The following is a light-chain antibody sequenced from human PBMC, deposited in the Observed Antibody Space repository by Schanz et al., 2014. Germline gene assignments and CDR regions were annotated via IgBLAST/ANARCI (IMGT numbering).Light chain of an antibody. V-gene: IGLV1-44*01. J-gene: IGLJ2*01. CDR1: TSNVGSYT. Sequence: QSVLTQPPSASGTPGQRVTISCSGSTSNVGSYTVNWYQQLPGTAPKLLIYRNDQRPSGVPDRFSGSKSGTSASLAITGLQAEDEADYYCCSYAGSSTFGDVVFGGGTKLTVL. CDR2: RND. CDR3: CSYAGSSTFGDVV.